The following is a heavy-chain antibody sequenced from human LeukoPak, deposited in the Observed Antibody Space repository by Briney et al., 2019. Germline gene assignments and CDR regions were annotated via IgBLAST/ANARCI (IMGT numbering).Heavy chain of an antibody. CDR1: GYSFTSYW. V-gene: IGHV5-51*01. Sequence: GESLKISCKGSGYSFTSYWIGWVRQMPGKGLEWMGIIYPGDSDTRYSPSFQGQVTISADKSISTAYLQWSSLKAPDTAMYYCATLVNIYAPKSDPWGQGTLVTVSS. J-gene: IGHJ5*02. D-gene: IGHD5/OR15-5a*01. CDR3: ATLVNIYAPKSDP. CDR2: IYPGDSDT.